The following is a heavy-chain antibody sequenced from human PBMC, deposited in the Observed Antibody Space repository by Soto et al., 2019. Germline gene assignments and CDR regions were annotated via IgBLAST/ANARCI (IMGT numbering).Heavy chain of an antibody. D-gene: IGHD3-9*01. CDR2: INAGNGNT. J-gene: IGHJ4*02. CDR1: GYPFTSYA. V-gene: IGHV1-3*01. CDR3: ARGTGYYAPDY. Sequence: QVQLVQSGAEVKKPGASVKVSCKASGYPFTSYAMHWVRQAPGQRREWMGWINAGNGNTKYSQKFQGRVTITRDTSASTAYMELSSLRSEDTAVYYCARGTGYYAPDYWGQGTLVTVSS.